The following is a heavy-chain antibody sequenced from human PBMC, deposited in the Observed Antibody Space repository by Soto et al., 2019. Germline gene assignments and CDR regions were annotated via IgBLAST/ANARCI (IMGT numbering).Heavy chain of an antibody. V-gene: IGHV3-74*01. CDR2: TCRYGREL. CDR3: VRGTTAWRGMDY. CDR1: GCTFSTYC. D-gene: IGHD1-1*01. Sequence: PGGSLRLSCAASGCTFSTYCMHLVRHTPGTGLVWASRTCRYGRELYYADSVKGRFTISRDDAKNTLYLQMDSLRVEDTGIYYCVRGTTAWRGMDYWGQGALVTVSS. J-gene: IGHJ4*02.